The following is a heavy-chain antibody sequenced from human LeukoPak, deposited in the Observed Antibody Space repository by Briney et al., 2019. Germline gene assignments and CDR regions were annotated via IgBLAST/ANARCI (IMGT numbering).Heavy chain of an antibody. CDR2: INHSGST. Sequence: SETLSLTCAVYGGSFSGYYWSWIRQPPGKGLEWIGEINHSGSTNYNPSLKSRVTISVDTSKNQFSLKLSSVTAADTAVYYCARDRYGGKKELYYYYGMDVWGQGTTVTVSS. V-gene: IGHV4-34*01. CDR1: GGSFSGYY. CDR3: ARDRYGGKKELYYYYGMDV. J-gene: IGHJ6*02. D-gene: IGHD4-23*01.